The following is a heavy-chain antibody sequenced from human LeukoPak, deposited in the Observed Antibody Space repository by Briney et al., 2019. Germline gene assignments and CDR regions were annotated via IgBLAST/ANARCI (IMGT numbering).Heavy chain of an antibody. CDR2: IRSKAYGGTT. V-gene: IGHV3-49*02. J-gene: IGHJ4*02. CDR3: TADIVVVVAASFDY. D-gene: IGHD2-15*01. Sequence: SWIRQPAGKGLEWVGFIRSKAYGGTTEYAASVKGRFTISRDDSKSIAYLQMNSLKTEDTAVYYCTADIVVVVAASFDYWGQGTLVTVSS.